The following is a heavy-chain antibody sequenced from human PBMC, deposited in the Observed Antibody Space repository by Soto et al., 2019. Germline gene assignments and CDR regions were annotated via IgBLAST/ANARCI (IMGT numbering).Heavy chain of an antibody. CDR3: AREGYSSSWYWRWFDX. CDR1: GGSFSGYY. D-gene: IGHD6-13*01. Sequence: SETLSLTCAVYGGSFSGYYWSWIRQPPGKGLEWIGEINHSGSTNYNPSLKSRVTISVDTSKNQFSLKLSSVTAADTAVYYCAREGYSSSWYWRWFDXWGQGTLVTVSS. V-gene: IGHV4-34*01. J-gene: IGHJ5*02. CDR2: INHSGST.